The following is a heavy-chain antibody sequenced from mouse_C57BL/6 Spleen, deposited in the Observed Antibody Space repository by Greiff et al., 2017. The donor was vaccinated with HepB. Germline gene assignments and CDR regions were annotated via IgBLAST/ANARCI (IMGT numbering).Heavy chain of an antibody. D-gene: IGHD1-1*01. Sequence: VQLKQSGPELVKPGASVKIPCKASGYTFTDYNMDWVKQSHGKSLEWIGDINPNNGGTIYNQKFKGKATLTVDKSSSTAYMELRSLTSEDTAVYYCARAYYYGSSKEYFDVWGTGTTVTVSS. J-gene: IGHJ1*03. CDR1: GYTFTDYN. CDR3: ARAYYYGSSKEYFDV. V-gene: IGHV1-18*01. CDR2: INPNNGGT.